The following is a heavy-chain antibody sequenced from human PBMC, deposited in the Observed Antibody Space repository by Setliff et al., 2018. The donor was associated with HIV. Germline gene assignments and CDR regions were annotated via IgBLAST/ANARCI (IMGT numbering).Heavy chain of an antibody. V-gene: IGHV3-7*03. D-gene: IGHD5-18*01. CDR2: IKEDGSEK. J-gene: IGHJ4*02. CDR1: GFTFSDYC. CDR3: ARGGYSYGF. Sequence: GGSLRLSCAASGFTFSDYCMSWVRQAPGKGLEWVAKIKEDGSEKYYVDSVKGRFTISRDNAKTSLYLQMNSLRAEATAVYYCARGGYSYGFWGQGTLVTVSS.